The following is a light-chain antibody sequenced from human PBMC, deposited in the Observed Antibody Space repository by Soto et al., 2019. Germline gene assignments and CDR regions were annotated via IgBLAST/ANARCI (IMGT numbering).Light chain of an antibody. Sequence: DIQMTQSPSSLSASVGDRVTITCQASHDIKKYLNWYQQKAHKVPKLLIHDASTLATGVPSRFTGSGSGTDFTLTINSLQPEDAATYYCQQFDDLPLTFGGGTKVDI. V-gene: IGKV1-33*01. CDR2: DAS. CDR1: HDIKKY. J-gene: IGKJ4*01. CDR3: QQFDDLPLT.